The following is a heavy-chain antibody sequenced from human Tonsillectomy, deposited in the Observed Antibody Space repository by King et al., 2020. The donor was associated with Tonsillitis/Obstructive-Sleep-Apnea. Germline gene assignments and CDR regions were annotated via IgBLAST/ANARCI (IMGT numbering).Heavy chain of an antibody. CDR2: IDPSDSYT. J-gene: IGHJ4*02. V-gene: IGHV5-10-1*01. CDR1: GYSFTSYW. Sequence: QLVQSGAEVKKPGESLRISCKGSGYSFTSYWISWVRQMPGKGLELMGRIDPSDSYTNYSPSCQGHVTISADKSISTAYLHCSSLKASDTAMYYCATLRVEDIVVVPAADFDSWGQGTLVTVSS. CDR3: ATLRVEDIVVVPAADFDS. D-gene: IGHD2-2*01.